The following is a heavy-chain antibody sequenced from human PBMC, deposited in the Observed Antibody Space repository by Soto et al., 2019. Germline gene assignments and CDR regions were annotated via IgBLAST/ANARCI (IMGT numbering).Heavy chain of an antibody. D-gene: IGHD2-2*01. V-gene: IGHV1-3*01. CDR1: GYTFTIYA. CDR2: INAGNGNT. J-gene: IGHJ4*02. CDR3: ARDFDGGGDQLLENYFDY. Sequence: GASVKVSCKASGYTFTIYAMHWVRQAPGQRLEWMGWINAGNGNTKYSQKFQGRVTITRDTSASTAYMELSSLRSEDTAVYYCARDFDGGGDQLLENYFDYWGQGTLVTVSS.